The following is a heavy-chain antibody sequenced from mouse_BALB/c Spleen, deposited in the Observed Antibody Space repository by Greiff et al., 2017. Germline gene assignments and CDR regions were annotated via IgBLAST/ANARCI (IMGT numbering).Heavy chain of an antibody. V-gene: IGHV1-14*01. Sequence: EVKLMESGPELVKPGASVKMSCKASGYTFTSYVMHWVKQKPGQGLEWIGYINPYNDGTKYNEKFKGKATLTSDKSSSTAYMELSSLTSEDSAVYYCARGGITTVYYYAMDYWGQGTSVTVSS. J-gene: IGHJ4*01. D-gene: IGHD1-1*01. CDR3: ARGGITTVYYYAMDY. CDR1: GYTFTSYV. CDR2: INPYNDGT.